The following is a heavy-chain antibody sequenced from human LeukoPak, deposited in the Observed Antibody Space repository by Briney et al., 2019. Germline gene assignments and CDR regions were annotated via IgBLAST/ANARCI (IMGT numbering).Heavy chain of an antibody. J-gene: IGHJ4*02. CDR1: GGTFSSYA. CDR2: IIPIFGTA. D-gene: IGHD2-15*01. V-gene: IGHV1-69*06. CDR3: ASYSDCSGGSCYGEGWYFDY. Sequence: ASVKVSRKASGGTFSSYAISWVRQAPGQGLEWMGGIIPIFGTANYAQKFQGRVTITADKSTSTAYMELSSLRSEDTAVYYCASYSDCSGGSCYGEGWYFDYWGQGTLVTVSS.